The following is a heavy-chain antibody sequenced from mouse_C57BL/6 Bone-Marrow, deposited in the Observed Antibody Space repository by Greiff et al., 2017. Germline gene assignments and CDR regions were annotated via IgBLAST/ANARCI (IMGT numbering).Heavy chain of an antibody. V-gene: IGHV1-81*01. Sequence: QVQLQQSGAELARPGASVKLSCKASGYTFTSYGISWVKQRTGQGLEWIGEIYPRSGNTYYNEKFKGKATLTADKSSSTAYMELRSLTSEDSAVYFCARLDYYGSSQSVYAMDYWGQGTSVTVSS. J-gene: IGHJ4*01. D-gene: IGHD1-1*01. CDR3: ARLDYYGSSQSVYAMDY. CDR2: IYPRSGNT. CDR1: GYTFTSYG.